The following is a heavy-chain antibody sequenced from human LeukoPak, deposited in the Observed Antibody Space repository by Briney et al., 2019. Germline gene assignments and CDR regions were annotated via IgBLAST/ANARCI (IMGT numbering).Heavy chain of an antibody. J-gene: IGHJ3*02. Sequence: ASVKVSCKASGYTFTGHHMHWVRQAPGQGLEWMWWIKPDSGDTNYAQRFHGRVTMTRDKSITTAYMELSRVRYDDTAVYYCARAREESTGNYDAFDIWGQGTMVTVSS. CDR3: ARAREESTGNYDAFDI. CDR1: GYTFTGHH. CDR2: IKPDSGDT. V-gene: IGHV1-2*02. D-gene: IGHD1-1*01.